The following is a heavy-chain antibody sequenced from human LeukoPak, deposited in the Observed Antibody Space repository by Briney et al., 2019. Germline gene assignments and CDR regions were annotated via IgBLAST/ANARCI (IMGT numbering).Heavy chain of an antibody. V-gene: IGHV4-4*02. CDR2: INHSGST. D-gene: IGHD3-3*01. CDR1: GDSINSLDL. Sequence: SETLSLTCPVSGDSINSLDLWSWVRQPPGKGLEWIGEINHSGSTNYNPSLKSRVTISVDTSKNQFSLKLSSVTAADTAVYYCARDPGRWSGYYMVDYYYGMDVWGQGTTVTVSS. CDR3: ARDPGRWSGYYMVDYYYGMDV. J-gene: IGHJ6*02.